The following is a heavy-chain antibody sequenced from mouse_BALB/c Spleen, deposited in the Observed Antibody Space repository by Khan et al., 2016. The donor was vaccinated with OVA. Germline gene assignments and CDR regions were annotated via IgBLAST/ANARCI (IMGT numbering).Heavy chain of an antibody. V-gene: IGHV2-6-1*01. Sequence: VQLQESGPGLVAPSQSLSITCTISGFSLTNYGVHWVRLPPGKGLEWLVVIWSDGSTTSNSALKSRLSISKDNSKSQVFLKMNSLQTDDTAIYYCARQPYYHNYVIDYWGQGTSVTVSS. CDR2: IWSDGST. CDR1: GFSLTNYG. D-gene: IGHD2-10*01. J-gene: IGHJ4*01. CDR3: ARQPYYHNYVIDY.